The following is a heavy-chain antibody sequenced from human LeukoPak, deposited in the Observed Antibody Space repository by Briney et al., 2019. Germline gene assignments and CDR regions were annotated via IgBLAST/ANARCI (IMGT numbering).Heavy chain of an antibody. CDR2: INAGNGNT. V-gene: IGHV1-3*03. CDR1: GYTFTSYA. D-gene: IGHD2-15*01. J-gene: IGHJ3*02. CDR3: ANGIRYCSGGSCYDAFDI. Sequence: ASVKVSCKASGYTFTSYAMHWVRQAPGQRLEWMGWINAGNGNTKYSQEFQGRVTITRDTSASTVYMELSSLRSEDTAVYYCANGIRYCSGGSCYDAFDIWGQGTMVTVSS.